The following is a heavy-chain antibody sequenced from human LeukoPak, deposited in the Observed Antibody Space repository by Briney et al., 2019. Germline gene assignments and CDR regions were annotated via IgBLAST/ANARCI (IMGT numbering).Heavy chain of an antibody. J-gene: IGHJ2*01. CDR1: GGSISGYY. D-gene: IGHD3-10*02. Sequence: TSETLSLTCTVSGGSISGYYWSWLRQSPEKGLEWIGYVYHSGFTHYNPSLRSRVTTSVDLSRNQFSLKLTSATAADTAMYYCARDQRCSRFDGGCDQWYFDLWGRGTLVTVSS. CDR3: ARDQRCSRFDGGCDQWYFDL. CDR2: VYHSGFT. V-gene: IGHV4-59*01.